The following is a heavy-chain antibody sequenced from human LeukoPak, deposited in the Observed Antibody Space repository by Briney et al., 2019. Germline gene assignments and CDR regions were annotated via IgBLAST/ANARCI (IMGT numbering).Heavy chain of an antibody. D-gene: IGHD3-22*01. CDR3: ARHYRYYYDSSDCYYGASGAFDI. Sequence: GESLKISCKGSGYSFTNYWISWVRQMPGKGLEWMGRIDPSDSYTNYSPSFQGHVTISADKSISTAYLQWGSLRASDTAMYYCARHYRYYYDSSDCYYGASGAFDIWGQGTMVTVSS. J-gene: IGHJ3*02. CDR2: IDPSDSYT. V-gene: IGHV5-10-1*01. CDR1: GYSFTNYW.